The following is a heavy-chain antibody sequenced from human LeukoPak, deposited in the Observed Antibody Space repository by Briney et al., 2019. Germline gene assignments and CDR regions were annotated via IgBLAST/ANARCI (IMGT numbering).Heavy chain of an antibody. CDR3: ARDRGGESSSSWWGYYYYMDV. J-gene: IGHJ6*03. D-gene: IGHD6-13*01. CDR2: INPNSGGT. Sequence: ASVKVSCKASGYTFTGYYMHWVRQAPGQGLEWMGWINPNSGGTNYAQKFQGRVTMTRDTSISTAYMELSRLRSDDTAVYYCARDRGGESSSSWWGYYYYMDVWGKGTTVTVSS. V-gene: IGHV1-2*02. CDR1: GYTFTGYY.